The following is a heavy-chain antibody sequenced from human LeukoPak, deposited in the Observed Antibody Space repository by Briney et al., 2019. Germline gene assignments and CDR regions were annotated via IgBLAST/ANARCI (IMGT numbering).Heavy chain of an antibody. CDR3: ARVRQPSLRNYFDL. V-gene: IGHV3-48*01. CDR2: ISFSSNTI. CDR1: GFSFTLNS. J-gene: IGHJ4*02. Sequence: GGTLRLSCTSSGFSFTLNSMTWGRQAPVKGRERISYISFSSNTISYADSVEGRFTISRDNVTNALFLQMNNLRSEDKAIYYCARVRQPSLRNYFDLWGQGNRVTVSS. D-gene: IGHD6-13*01.